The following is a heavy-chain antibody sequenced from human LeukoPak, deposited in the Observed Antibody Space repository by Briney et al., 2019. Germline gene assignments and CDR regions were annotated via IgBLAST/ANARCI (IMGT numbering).Heavy chain of an antibody. CDR3: ARDQAYSFDY. CDR1: GFTFSAYS. Sequence: GGSLRLSCAASGFTFSAYSMNWVRQAPEKGLEWVSYIGSSSSPIYYADSVKGRFTISRDNAKNSLYLQMDSLRAEDAAVYYCARDQAYSFDYWGQGTLVTVSS. D-gene: IGHD4-11*01. CDR2: IGSSSSPI. V-gene: IGHV3-48*01. J-gene: IGHJ4*02.